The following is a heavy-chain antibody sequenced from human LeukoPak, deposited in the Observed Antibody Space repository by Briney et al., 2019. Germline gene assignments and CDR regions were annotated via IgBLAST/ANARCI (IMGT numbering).Heavy chain of an antibody. Sequence: PGGSLRLSCAASGFTFNDYSMNWLRQAPGKGLEGVSNIISRGDTTHYADSVKGRFSISRDNAKNSVFLQLNSLRAEDTAVYYCARGRGYCSGASCDIDYWGQGTLVTVSS. CDR1: GFTFNDYS. CDR2: IISRGDTT. D-gene: IGHD2-15*01. CDR3: ARGRGYCSGASCDIDY. V-gene: IGHV3-48*04. J-gene: IGHJ4*02.